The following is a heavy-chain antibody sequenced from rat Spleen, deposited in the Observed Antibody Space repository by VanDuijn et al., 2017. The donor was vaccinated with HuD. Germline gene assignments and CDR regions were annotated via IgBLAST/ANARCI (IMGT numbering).Heavy chain of an antibody. J-gene: IGHJ2*01. Sequence: EVQLQESGPGLVKPSQSLSLTCSVTGYSITSSYRWNWIRKFPGNKLEWMGYINSAGSTNYNPSLKSRISITRDTSKNQFFLQLNSVTTEDTATYYCARSQINYGGYSPFDYWGQGVMVTVSS. CDR3: ARSQINYGGYSPFDY. CDR2: INSAGST. V-gene: IGHV3-3*01. CDR1: GYSITSSYR. D-gene: IGHD1-11*01.